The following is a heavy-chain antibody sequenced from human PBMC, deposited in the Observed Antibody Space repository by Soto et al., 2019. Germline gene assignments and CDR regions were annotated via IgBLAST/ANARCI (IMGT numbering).Heavy chain of an antibody. D-gene: IGHD6-19*01. V-gene: IGHV1-18*01. J-gene: IGHJ5*02. CDR1: CYTFTSYG. Sequence: GASVKVSCKASCYTFTSYGIRWGRQAPGQGLEWMGWISAYNGNTNYAQKLQGRVTMTTDTSTSTAYMELRSLRSDDTAVYYCARDRAVAGKFDPWGQGTLVTVS. CDR3: ARDRAVAGKFDP. CDR2: ISAYNGNT.